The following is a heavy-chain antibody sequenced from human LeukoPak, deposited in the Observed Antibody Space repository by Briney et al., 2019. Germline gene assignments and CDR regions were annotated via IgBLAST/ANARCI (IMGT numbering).Heavy chain of an antibody. CDR2: FDPEDGET. J-gene: IGHJ4*02. Sequence: ASVKVSCKVSGYTLTELSMHWVRQAPGKGLEWMGGFDPEDGETIYAQKFQGRVTMTRDTSISTAYMELSRLRSDDTAVYYCARGLRIVAKPLDYWGQGTLVTVSS. CDR3: ARGLRIVAKPLDY. D-gene: IGHD2-15*01. V-gene: IGHV1-24*01. CDR1: GYTLTELS.